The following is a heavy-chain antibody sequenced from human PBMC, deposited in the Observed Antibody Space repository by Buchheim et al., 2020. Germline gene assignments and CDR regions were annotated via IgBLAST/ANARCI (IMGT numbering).Heavy chain of an antibody. D-gene: IGHD4-23*01. CDR1: GFTFSSYS. CDR2: ISSSSSYI. Sequence: EVQLVESGGGLVKPGGSLRLSCAASGFTFSSYSMNWVRQAPGKGLEWVSSISSSSSYIYYAASVKGRFTISSDNANNSLYLQMNSLRAEDTAVYYCARDPVKNDYWGQGTL. CDR3: ARDPVKNDY. V-gene: IGHV3-21*01. J-gene: IGHJ4*02.